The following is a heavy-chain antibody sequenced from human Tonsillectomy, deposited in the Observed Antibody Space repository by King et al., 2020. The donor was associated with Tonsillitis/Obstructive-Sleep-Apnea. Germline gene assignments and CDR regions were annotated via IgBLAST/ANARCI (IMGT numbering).Heavy chain of an antibody. J-gene: IGHJ4*02. CDR2: IRSKAYGGTT. Sequence: VQLVESGGGLVQPGRSLRLSCIASGFTFGDYPMSWVRQTPGKGLEWISFIRSKAYGGTTEYAASVKGRFTVSRDDSKSIAYLQMNSLKTEDTAVYYCARDWFSGWYGASGYWGQGTLVTVSS. CDR1: GFTFGDYP. V-gene: IGHV3-49*04. D-gene: IGHD6-19*01. CDR3: ARDWFSGWYGASGY.